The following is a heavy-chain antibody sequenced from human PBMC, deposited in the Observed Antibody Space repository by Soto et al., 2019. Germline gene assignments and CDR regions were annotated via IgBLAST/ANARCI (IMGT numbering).Heavy chain of an antibody. CDR2: IDPSDSYT. J-gene: IGHJ6*02. CDR1: GYSFTSYW. D-gene: IGHD1-20*01. V-gene: IGHV5-10-1*01. CDR3: ARLDITGTEHPYYGMDV. Sequence: GESLKISCKGSGYSFTSYWISWVRQMPGKGLEWMGRIDPSDSYTNYSPSFQGHVTISADKSISTAYLQWSSLKASDTAMYYCARLDITGTEHPYYGMDVWGQGTTVTV.